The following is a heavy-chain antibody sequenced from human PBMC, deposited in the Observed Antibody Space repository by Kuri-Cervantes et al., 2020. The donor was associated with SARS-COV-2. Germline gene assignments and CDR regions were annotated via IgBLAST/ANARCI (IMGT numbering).Heavy chain of an antibody. Sequence: ASVKVSCKASGGTFSSYAISWVRQAPGQGLEWMRIINPSGGSTSYAQKFQGRVTMTRDTSTSTVYMELSSLRSEDTAVYYCAREDRAAAATFDYWGQGTLVTVSS. D-gene: IGHD6-13*01. CDR1: GGTFSSYA. CDR3: AREDRAAAATFDY. V-gene: IGHV1-46*01. J-gene: IGHJ4*02. CDR2: INPSGGST.